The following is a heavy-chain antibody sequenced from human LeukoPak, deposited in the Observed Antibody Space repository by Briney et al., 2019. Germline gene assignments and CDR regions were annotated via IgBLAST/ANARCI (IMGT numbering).Heavy chain of an antibody. D-gene: IGHD2-15*01. CDR2: IFYSGST. J-gene: IGHJ5*02. CDR3: ARQPSLSYCSGGTCWFDR. Sequence: SETLSLTCTVSGGSISTSSYYWAWLRQPPGKGLEWIGSIFYSGSTYYDPSLKSRVTISVDTSRNQFSLRLSSVTAADTAVYFCARQPSLSYCSGGTCWFDRWGQGTLVTVSS. CDR1: GGSISTSSYY. V-gene: IGHV4-39*01.